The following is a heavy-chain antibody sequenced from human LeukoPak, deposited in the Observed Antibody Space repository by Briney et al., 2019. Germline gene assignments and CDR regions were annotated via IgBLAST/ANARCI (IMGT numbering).Heavy chain of an antibody. Sequence: SETLSLTCTVSGGSISSYYWSWIRQPPGKGLEWIGYIYYSGSTNYNPSLKSRVTISVDTSKNQFSLKLSSVTAADTAVYYCVRANRRNRVVVRWDGMDVWGKGTTVTVSS. CDR3: VRANRRNRVVVRWDGMDV. V-gene: IGHV4-59*01. CDR2: IYYSGST. J-gene: IGHJ6*04. CDR1: GGSISSYY. D-gene: IGHD2-15*01.